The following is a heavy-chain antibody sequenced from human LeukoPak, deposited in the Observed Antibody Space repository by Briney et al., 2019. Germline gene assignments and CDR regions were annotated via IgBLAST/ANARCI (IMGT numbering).Heavy chain of an antibody. CDR2: FNPNSGDS. CDR3: ARARASAHFDS. J-gene: IGHJ4*02. V-gene: IGHV1-2*02. CDR1: GYTFTADY. Sequence: ASVKVSCKASGYTFTADYIHWMRQAPGQGLEWMGWFNPNSGDSNFAQKFQGRVTMTRDTSTSTAYVELSRLRSDDTAVYYCARARASAHFDSWGQGTLVTVFS. D-gene: IGHD1-26*01.